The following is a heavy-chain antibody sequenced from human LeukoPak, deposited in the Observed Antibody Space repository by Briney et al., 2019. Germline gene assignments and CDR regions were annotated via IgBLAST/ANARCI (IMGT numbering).Heavy chain of an antibody. D-gene: IGHD4-23*01. CDR3: ARNSGDY. CDR2: IYSSGNT. J-gene: IGHJ4*02. Sequence: SETLSLTCSVSGRSMSNFYWSWIRQPAGKGLEWIGRIYSSGNTVYNPSLKSRVTMSLDAPKNQLSLKLRSVTAADTAVYYCARNSGDYWGQGTLVTVSS. CDR1: GRSMSNFY. V-gene: IGHV4-4*07.